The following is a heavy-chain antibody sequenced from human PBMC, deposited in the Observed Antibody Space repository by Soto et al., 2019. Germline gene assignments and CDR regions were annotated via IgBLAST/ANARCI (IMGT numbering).Heavy chain of an antibody. Sequence: GVSLRLSCAASGFTFSSYGMHWVRQAPGKGLEWVAVIWYDGSNKYYADSVKGRFTISRDNSKNTLYLQMNSLRAEDTAVYYCAREASYSSSSGAEWYFDLWGRGTLVTVSS. J-gene: IGHJ2*01. V-gene: IGHV3-33*01. CDR3: AREASYSSSSGAEWYFDL. CDR2: IWYDGSNK. CDR1: GFTFSSYG. D-gene: IGHD6-6*01.